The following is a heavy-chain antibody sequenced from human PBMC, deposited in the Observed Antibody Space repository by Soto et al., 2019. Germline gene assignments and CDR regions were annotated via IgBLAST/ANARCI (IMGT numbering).Heavy chain of an antibody. CDR1: GGSVSSGTYF. Sequence: SETLSLTCTVSGGSVSSGTYFWSWIRQSPGKRLEWIAYIYYSGSTNHNPSLKSRATISVDTSKSQVSLTLTSVTAADAAVYYCARSPNYYYYGFDVWGQGTTVTVSS. CDR3: ARSPNYYYYGFDV. CDR2: IYYSGST. D-gene: IGHD3-10*01. V-gene: IGHV4-61*01. J-gene: IGHJ6*02.